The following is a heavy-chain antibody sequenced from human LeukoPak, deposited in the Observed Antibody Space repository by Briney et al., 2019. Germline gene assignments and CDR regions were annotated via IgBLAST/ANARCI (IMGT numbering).Heavy chain of an antibody. CDR1: GGSFSGYY. CDR3: ARGIPDYYDSSGLGY. CDR2: INHSGST. Sequence: SETLSLTCAVYGGSFSGYYWSWIRQPPGKGLEWIGEINHSGSTKYNPSLKSRVTISVDTSKDQLSLTLSSVTAADTAVYYCARGIPDYYDSSGLGYWGQGTLVTVSS. J-gene: IGHJ4*02. V-gene: IGHV4-34*01. D-gene: IGHD3-22*01.